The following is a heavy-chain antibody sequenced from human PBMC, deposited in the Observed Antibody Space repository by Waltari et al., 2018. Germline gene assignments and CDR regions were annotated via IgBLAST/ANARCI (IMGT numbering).Heavy chain of an antibody. V-gene: IGHV3-30*02. CDR2: IRYDGSNK. CDR3: AKDATVVIDY. D-gene: IGHD4-17*01. Sequence: QVQLVESGGGVVQPGGSLRLSCAASGFTFSSYGMHWVRQAPGKGLELVAFIRYDGSNKYYADSVKGRFTISRDNSKNTLYLQMNSLRAEDTAVYYCAKDATVVIDYWGQGTLVTVSS. CDR1: GFTFSSYG. J-gene: IGHJ4*02.